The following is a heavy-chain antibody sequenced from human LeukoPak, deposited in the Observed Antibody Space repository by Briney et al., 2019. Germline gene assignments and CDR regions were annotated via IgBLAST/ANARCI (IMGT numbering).Heavy chain of an antibody. CDR1: GGSFSGYY. J-gene: IGHJ4*02. CDR3: ARGGYYRGIDY. D-gene: IGHD3-3*01. CDR2: INHSGST. V-gene: IGHV4-34*01. Sequence: PSETLSLTCAVYGGSFSGYYWSWIRQPLGKGLEWVGEINHSGSTNYNPSLKSRVTISVDTSKNQFSLKLSSVTAADTAVYYCARGGYYRGIDYWGQGTLVTVSS.